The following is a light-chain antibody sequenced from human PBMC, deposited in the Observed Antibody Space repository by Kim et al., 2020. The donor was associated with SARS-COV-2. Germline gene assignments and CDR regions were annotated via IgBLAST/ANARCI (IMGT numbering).Light chain of an antibody. Sequence: TSVGDRVTIPCRASQSISTNLNWYQPKSGKAPKLLIYAASSLQGGVPSRFSGSGSGTDFTLTISSLQPEDSATYYCQQSNSTPLTFGGGTKVDIK. V-gene: IGKV1-39*01. CDR2: AAS. CDR3: QQSNSTPLT. CDR1: QSISTN. J-gene: IGKJ4*01.